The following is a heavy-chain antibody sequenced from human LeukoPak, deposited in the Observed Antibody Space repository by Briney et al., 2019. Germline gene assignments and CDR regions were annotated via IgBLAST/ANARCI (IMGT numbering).Heavy chain of an antibody. CDR1: GFTVSSNY. V-gene: IGHV3-53*01. J-gene: IGHJ6*03. Sequence: PGGSLRLSCAASGFTVSSNYMSWVRQAPGKGLEWVSVIYSGGSTYYADSVKGRFTISRDNSKNTLYLQMNSLRAEDTAVYYCARDRYSSGWYGYYYYYMDVWGKGTTVTISS. CDR3: ARDRYSSGWYGYYYYYMDV. CDR2: IYSGGST. D-gene: IGHD6-19*01.